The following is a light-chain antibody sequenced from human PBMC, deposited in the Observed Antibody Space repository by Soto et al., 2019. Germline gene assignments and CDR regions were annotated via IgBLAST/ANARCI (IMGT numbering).Light chain of an antibody. Sequence: QSVLTQPPSVSGAPGQRVTISCTGSSSNIGARFDVQWYQQLPGTAPKLVIYGNNNRPPGVPDRFSGSKSGTSASLAITGRHSEDEGDYHCQSYDSRSDWVFGGGTKLTVL. CDR3: QSYDSRSDWV. J-gene: IGLJ3*02. CDR2: GNN. CDR1: SSNIGARFD. V-gene: IGLV1-40*01.